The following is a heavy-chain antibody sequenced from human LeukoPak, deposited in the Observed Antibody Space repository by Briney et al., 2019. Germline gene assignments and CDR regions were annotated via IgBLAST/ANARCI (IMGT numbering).Heavy chain of an antibody. CDR3: VRAYSGSWYYFDY. J-gene: IGHJ4*02. D-gene: IGHD6-13*01. V-gene: IGHV4-39*01. CDR2: IYYSGNT. CDR1: GGSISSRSYY. Sequence: SETLSLTCTVSGGSISSRSYYWGWIRQSPGKGLEWIGSIYYSGNTYYNPSLKSRVTIYVDTSKNQFSLRLSSVTAADTAVYNCVRAYSGSWYYFDYWGQGTLVSVSS.